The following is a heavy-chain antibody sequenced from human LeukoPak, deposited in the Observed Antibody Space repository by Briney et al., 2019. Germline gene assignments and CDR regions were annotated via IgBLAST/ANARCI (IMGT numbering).Heavy chain of an antibody. D-gene: IGHD1-26*01. J-gene: IGHJ4*02. CDR3: AKGRKWELLISFDY. Sequence: GGSLRLSCAASGFTFSSYGMHWVRQAPGEGLEWVAVISYDGSNKYYADSVKGRFTISRGNSKNTLYLQMNSLRAEDTAVYYCAKGRKWELLISFDYWGQGTLVTVSS. CDR2: ISYDGSNK. CDR1: GFTFSSYG. V-gene: IGHV3-30*18.